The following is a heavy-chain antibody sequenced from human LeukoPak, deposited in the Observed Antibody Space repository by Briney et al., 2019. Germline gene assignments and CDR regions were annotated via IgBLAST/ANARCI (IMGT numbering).Heavy chain of an antibody. CDR2: IIPIFGTA. V-gene: IGHV1-69*05. Sequence: ASVKVSCKASGGTFSSYAISWVRQAPGQGLEWMGGIIPIFGTANYAQKFQGRVTITTDESTSTAYMELSSLRSEDTAVYYCARDVGYYYDSSGYYYGYWGQGTLVTVS. D-gene: IGHD3-22*01. CDR3: ARDVGYYYDSSGYYYGY. J-gene: IGHJ4*02. CDR1: GGTFSSYA.